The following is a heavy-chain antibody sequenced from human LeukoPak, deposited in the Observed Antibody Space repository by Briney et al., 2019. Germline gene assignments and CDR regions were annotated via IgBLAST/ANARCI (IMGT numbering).Heavy chain of an antibody. Sequence: GGSLRLSCAASGFTFSSYWMSWARQAPGKGLEWVANIKQAGSEKYYVDSVKGRFTISRDNAKNSLYLQMNSLRAEDTAVYYCARRRGDYDFWSGYRYYYYYYMDVWGKGTTVTVSS. V-gene: IGHV3-7*01. CDR3: ARRRGDYDFWSGYRYYYYYYMDV. J-gene: IGHJ6*03. CDR2: IKQAGSEK. CDR1: GFTFSSYW. D-gene: IGHD3-3*01.